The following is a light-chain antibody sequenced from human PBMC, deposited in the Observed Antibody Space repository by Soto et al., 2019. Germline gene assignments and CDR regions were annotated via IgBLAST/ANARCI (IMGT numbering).Light chain of an antibody. Sequence: EIVLTQSPGTVSLARRKIATLSFMASQSISSSYLAWYQQRPGQAPRLLIYGASSRATGIPDRFSGSGSGTDFTLTISSLEPDDFAVYYCQQRSHWQITFGQGTRLENK. CDR1: QSISSSY. CDR2: GAS. J-gene: IGKJ5*01. V-gene: IGKV3D-20*02. CDR3: QQRSHWQIT.